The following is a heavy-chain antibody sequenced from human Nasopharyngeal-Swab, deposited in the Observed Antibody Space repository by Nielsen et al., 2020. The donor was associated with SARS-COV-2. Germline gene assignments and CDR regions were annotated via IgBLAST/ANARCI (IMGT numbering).Heavy chain of an antibody. V-gene: IGHV1-46*01. J-gene: IGHJ6*03. CDR2: INPSGGST. CDR3: ARGIGVLRFLEWSHMDV. Sequence: ASVKVSCKASGYTFTSYYMHWVRQAPGQGLEWMGIINPSGGSTSYAQKFQGRVTMTRDTSTSTVHMELSSLRSEDTAVYYCARGIGVLRFLEWSHMDVWGKGTTVTVSS. D-gene: IGHD3-3*01. CDR1: GYTFTSYY.